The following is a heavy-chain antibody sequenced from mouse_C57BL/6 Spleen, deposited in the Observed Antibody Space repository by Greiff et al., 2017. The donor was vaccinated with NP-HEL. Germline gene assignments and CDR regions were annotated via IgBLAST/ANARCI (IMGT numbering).Heavy chain of an antibody. V-gene: IGHV1-22*01. D-gene: IGHD1-3*01. J-gene: IGHJ4*01. CDR3: AITFYAMDY. CDR1: GYTFTDYN. CDR2: INPNNGGT. Sequence: EVKLVESGPELVKPGASVKMSCKASGYTFTDYNMHWVKQSHGKSLEWIGYINPNNGGTSYNQKFKGKATLTVNKSSSTAYMELRSLTSEDSAVYYCAITFYAMDYWGQGTSVTVSS.